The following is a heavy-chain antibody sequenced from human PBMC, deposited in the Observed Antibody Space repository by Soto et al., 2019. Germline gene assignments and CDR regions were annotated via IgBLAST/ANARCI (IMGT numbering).Heavy chain of an antibody. D-gene: IGHD6-13*01. CDR1: GFDFGDYY. V-gene: IGHV3-11*01. CDR3: VRPYYSSSWFPFDR. Sequence: GGSLRLSFAASGFDFGDYYMSWIRQEPGKGLEWVSYIDSGDGTTYYTDSVKGRFTISRDNAKKTVYLQMSSLRVEDTALYYCVRPYYSSSWFPFDRWGQGTLVTVSS. J-gene: IGHJ4*02. CDR2: IDSGDGTT.